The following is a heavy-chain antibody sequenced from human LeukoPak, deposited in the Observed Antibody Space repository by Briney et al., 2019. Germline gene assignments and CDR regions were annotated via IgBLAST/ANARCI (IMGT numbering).Heavy chain of an antibody. D-gene: IGHD5-24*01. CDR2: INSDGSST. V-gene: IGHV3-74*01. CDR1: GFSFSSYW. CDR3: ARGTWATLYYYYMDV. J-gene: IGHJ6*03. Sequence: GGSLRLSCAASGFSFSSYWMHWVRQAPGKGLVWVSRINSDGSSTSYADSVKGRFTISRDNAKNTLYLQMNSLRAEDTAVYYCARGTWATLYYYYMDVWGKGTTVTVSS.